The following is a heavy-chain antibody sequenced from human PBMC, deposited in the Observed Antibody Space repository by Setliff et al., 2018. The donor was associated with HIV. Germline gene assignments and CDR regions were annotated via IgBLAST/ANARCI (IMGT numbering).Heavy chain of an antibody. Sequence: PGGSLRLSCAASGFTFSDFSMNWVRQAPGKGPEWVSSISSSSSYIYYADSVKGRFSISRDNAKNSLYLQMNSLRAEDTAVYYCARIPPITMVRGDPFDYWGQGTLVTVSS. CDR1: GFTFSDFS. V-gene: IGHV3-21*01. D-gene: IGHD3-10*01. J-gene: IGHJ4*02. CDR2: ISSSSSYI. CDR3: ARIPPITMVRGDPFDY.